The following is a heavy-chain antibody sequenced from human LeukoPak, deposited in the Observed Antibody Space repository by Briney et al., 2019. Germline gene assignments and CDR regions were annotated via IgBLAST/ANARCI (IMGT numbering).Heavy chain of an antibody. Sequence: SETLSLTCAVYGGSFSGYYWSWIRQPPGKGLEWIGEINHSGTTNYKLSLKSRVMISVDTSKNQFSLKLSSVTAADTAVYYCARGWWELPNYYHYMDVWGKGTTVTVS. CDR3: ARGWWELPNYYHYMDV. D-gene: IGHD1-26*01. V-gene: IGHV4-34*01. J-gene: IGHJ6*03. CDR1: GGSFSGYY. CDR2: INHSGTT.